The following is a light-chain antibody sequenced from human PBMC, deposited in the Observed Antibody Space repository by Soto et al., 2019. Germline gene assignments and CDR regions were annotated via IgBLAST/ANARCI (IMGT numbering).Light chain of an antibody. CDR2: DAS. J-gene: IGKJ1*01. CDR3: QHYGTSMWT. V-gene: IGKV3-20*01. CDR1: QIVRSTY. Sequence: VLTQSPGTLSLSPGESATLSCRASQIVRSTYLAWYQQKPGQAPRLLIYDASSRATDIPDRFSGSGSGTEFTLTISRLEPEDFTVYYCQHYGTSMWTFGQGTTVEIK.